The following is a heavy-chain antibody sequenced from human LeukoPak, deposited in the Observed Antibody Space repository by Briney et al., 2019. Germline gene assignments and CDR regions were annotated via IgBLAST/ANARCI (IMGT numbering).Heavy chain of an antibody. Sequence: ASVKVSCKVSGYTLSELSMHWVRQAPGKGLEWMGGFDPEDGETIYAQKFQGRVTMTEDTSTDTAYMELSSLRSEDTAVYYCARDAPLYYYGSRYYFDYWGQGTLVTVSS. J-gene: IGHJ4*02. CDR3: ARDAPLYYYGSRYYFDY. CDR2: FDPEDGET. CDR1: GYTLSELS. D-gene: IGHD3-10*01. V-gene: IGHV1-24*01.